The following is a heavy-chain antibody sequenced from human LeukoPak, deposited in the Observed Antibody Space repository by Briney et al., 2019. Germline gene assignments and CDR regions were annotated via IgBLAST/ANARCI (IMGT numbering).Heavy chain of an antibody. CDR1: GDSISNYY. CDR3: ATFYYESSGYYDY. Sequence: SETLSLTCTVSGDSISNYYWSWTRQPAGKGLEWIGRIYTSGSTNYNPSLKSRVTMSVDTSKNQFSLKLSSVTAADTAVYYCATFYYESSGYYDYWGQGTLVTVSS. CDR2: IYTSGST. J-gene: IGHJ4*02. V-gene: IGHV4-4*07. D-gene: IGHD3-22*01.